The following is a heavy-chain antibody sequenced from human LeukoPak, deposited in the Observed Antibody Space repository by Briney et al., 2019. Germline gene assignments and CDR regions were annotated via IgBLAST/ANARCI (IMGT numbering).Heavy chain of an antibody. Sequence: ASVKVSCKASGYTFTSYGISWVRQATGQGLEWMGWMNPNSGNTGYAQKFQGRVTMTRNTSISTAYMELSSLRSEDTAVYYCARGNYYDSSGYSRKYFDYWGQGTLVTVSS. CDR1: GYTFTSYG. V-gene: IGHV1-8*02. CDR2: MNPNSGNT. D-gene: IGHD3-22*01. J-gene: IGHJ4*02. CDR3: ARGNYYDSSGYSRKYFDY.